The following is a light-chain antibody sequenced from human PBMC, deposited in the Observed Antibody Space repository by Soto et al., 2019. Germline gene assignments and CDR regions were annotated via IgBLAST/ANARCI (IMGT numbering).Light chain of an antibody. J-gene: IGKJ5*01. CDR2: KAS. CDR1: QSISSW. V-gene: IGKV1-5*03. Sequence: DTQMTQSPSTLSASVGDRVTITCRASQSISSWLAWYQQKPGKAPKLLIYKASSLESGVPSRFSGSGSGTEFTLTISSLQPDDFATYYCQQYNSYPITFDQGTRLEMK. CDR3: QQYNSYPIT.